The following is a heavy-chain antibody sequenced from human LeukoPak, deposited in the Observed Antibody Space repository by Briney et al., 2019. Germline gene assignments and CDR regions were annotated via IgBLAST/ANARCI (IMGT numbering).Heavy chain of an antibody. CDR3: AKPLWYCSSTSCHTEMGY. J-gene: IGHJ4*02. D-gene: IGHD2-2*02. Sequence: PGGSLRLSCAASGFTFSSYAMSWVRQAPGKGLEWVSAISGSGGSTYYADSVKGRFTISRDNSKNTLYLQMNSLRAEDTAVYYCAKPLWYCSSTSCHTEMGYWGQGTLVTVSS. CDR2: ISGSGGST. V-gene: IGHV3-23*01. CDR1: GFTFSSYA.